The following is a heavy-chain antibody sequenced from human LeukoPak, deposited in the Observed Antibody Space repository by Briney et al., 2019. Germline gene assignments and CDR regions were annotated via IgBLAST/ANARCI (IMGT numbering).Heavy chain of an antibody. CDR2: INPNSGGT. J-gene: IGHJ5*02. CDR1: GYTFTGYY. Sequence: ASVKVSCKASGYTFTGYYMHWVRQAPGQGLEWMGRINPNSGGTNYAQKFQGRVTMTRDTSISTAYMELSRLRSDDTAVYYCASWEVGATTVNWFDPWGQGTLVTVSS. CDR3: ASWEVGATTVNWFDP. D-gene: IGHD1-26*01. V-gene: IGHV1-2*06.